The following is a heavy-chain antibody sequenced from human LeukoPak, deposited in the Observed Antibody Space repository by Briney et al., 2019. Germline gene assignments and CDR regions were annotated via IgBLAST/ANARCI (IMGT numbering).Heavy chain of an antibody. CDR2: ISSSSYI. J-gene: IGHJ4*02. Sequence: GGSLRLSCAASGFAFSSYSMNWVRQAPGKGLEWVSSISSSSYIYYADSVKGRFTISRDNAKNSLYLQMDSLRAEDTAVYYCAREITTMAYIDYWGQGTLVTVSS. D-gene: IGHD5-24*01. CDR1: GFAFSSYS. CDR3: AREITTMAYIDY. V-gene: IGHV3-21*01.